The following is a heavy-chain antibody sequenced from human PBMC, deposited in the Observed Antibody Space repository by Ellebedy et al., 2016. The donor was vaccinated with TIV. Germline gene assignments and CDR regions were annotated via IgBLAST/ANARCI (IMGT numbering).Heavy chain of an antibody. CDR2: ISGSGDTT. J-gene: IGHJ6*02. CDR1: GFTFNTYA. Sequence: GESLKISCADSGFTFNTYAMRWVRQAPGKGLEWVSHISGSGDTTYYADSVRGRFSISRDDSKNTLYLQMNSLRAEDTAVYYFANSAGSCTFCYYYYYGLDVWGQGTMVTVSS. D-gene: IGHD3-3*02. CDR3: ANSAGSCTFCYYYYYGLDV. V-gene: IGHV3-23*01.